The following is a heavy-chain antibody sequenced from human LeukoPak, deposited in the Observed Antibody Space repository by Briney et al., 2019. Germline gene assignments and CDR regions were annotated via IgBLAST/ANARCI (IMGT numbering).Heavy chain of an antibody. J-gene: IGHJ4*02. CDR3: AKESGAGYFDY. V-gene: IGHV3-30*18. CDR1: GFTFSSYG. Sequence: PGGSLRLSCAASGFTFSSYGMHWVRQAPGKGLEWVAVISYDGSNKYYADSVKGRFTISRDNSKNTLYLQMNSLRAEDTAVYYCAKESGAGYFDYWGQGTLVTVSS. D-gene: IGHD4-17*01. CDR2: ISYDGSNK.